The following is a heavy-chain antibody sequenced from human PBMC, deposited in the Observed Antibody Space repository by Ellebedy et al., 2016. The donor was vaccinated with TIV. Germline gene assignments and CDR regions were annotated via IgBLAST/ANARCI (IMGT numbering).Heavy chain of an antibody. J-gene: IGHJ4*02. CDR2: ISSSGSTI. Sequence: LSLTCAASGFTVSTNYMKWVRQAPGKGLEWVSYISSSGSTIYYADSVKGRFTISRDNAKNSLYLQMNSLRAEDTAVYYCARDAENIAVADNFDYWGQGTLVTVSS. D-gene: IGHD6-19*01. CDR1: GFTVSTNY. V-gene: IGHV3-11*01. CDR3: ARDAENIAVADNFDY.